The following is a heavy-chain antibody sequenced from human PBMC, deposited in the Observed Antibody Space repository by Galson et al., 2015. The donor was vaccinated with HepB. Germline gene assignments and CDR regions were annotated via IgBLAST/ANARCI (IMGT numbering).Heavy chain of an antibody. D-gene: IGHD4-11*01. Sequence: SVKVSCKASGYTFTIYGISWVRQAPGQGLEWMGWISAYNGNTNYAQKLQGRVTMTTDTPTSTAYMELRSLRSDDTAVDYCARDGSNYDPSSDYYCGMDVWGQGTTVTVSS. CDR2: ISAYNGNT. V-gene: IGHV1-18*04. CDR1: GYTFTIYG. J-gene: IGHJ6*02. CDR3: ARDGSNYDPSSDYYCGMDV.